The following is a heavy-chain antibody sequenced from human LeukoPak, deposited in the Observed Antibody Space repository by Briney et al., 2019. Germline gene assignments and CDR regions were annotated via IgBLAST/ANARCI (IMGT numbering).Heavy chain of an antibody. D-gene: IGHD6-19*01. Sequence: GGSLRLSCAASGFTFSSAAMSWVSQAPGKGLEWVSIISSSGGSTYYADSVKGRFIISRDNSKNTLYLQMNSLRAEETAVYYCAKGSRSIAVDNLCDYWGQGSLVTVSS. V-gene: IGHV3-23*01. CDR2: ISSSGGST. CDR1: GFTFSSAA. CDR3: AKGSRSIAVDNLCDY. J-gene: IGHJ4*02.